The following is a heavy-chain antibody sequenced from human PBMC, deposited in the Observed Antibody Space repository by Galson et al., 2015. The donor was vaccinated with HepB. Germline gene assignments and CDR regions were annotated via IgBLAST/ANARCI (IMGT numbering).Heavy chain of an antibody. D-gene: IGHD3-16*01. Sequence: SLRLSCAASGFTFSNAWMSWVRQAPGKGLEWVGRIKSKTDGGTTDYAAPVKGRFTISRDDSKNTLYLQMNSLKTEDTAVYYCTTDPRWIHYADYWGQGTLVTVSS. CDR1: GFTFSNAW. J-gene: IGHJ4*02. CDR2: IKSKTDGGTT. V-gene: IGHV3-15*01. CDR3: TTDPRWIHYADY.